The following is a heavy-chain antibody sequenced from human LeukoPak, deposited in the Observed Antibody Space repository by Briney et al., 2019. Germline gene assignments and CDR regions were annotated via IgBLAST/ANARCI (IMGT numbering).Heavy chain of an antibody. CDR1: GFTFGDYA. CDR2: IRSKAYGGTT. D-gene: IGHD1-26*01. CDR3: LVDPDY. Sequence: GGSLRLSCTASGFTFGDYAMSWVRQAPGKELEWVGFIRSKAYGGTTEYAASVKGRFTISRDDSKSIAYLQMNSLKTEDTAVYYCLVDPDYWGQGTLVTVSS. J-gene: IGHJ4*02. V-gene: IGHV3-49*04.